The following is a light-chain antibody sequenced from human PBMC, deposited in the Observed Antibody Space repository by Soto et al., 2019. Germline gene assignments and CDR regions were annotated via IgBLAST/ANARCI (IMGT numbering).Light chain of an antibody. CDR1: QSISSSF. Sequence: EIVLTQSPGILSLSPGEIASLSCGASQSISSSFLAWYQQKPVQAPRLLIYGASSRATGIPDRFSGTGSETDFTLTISRLEPEDFAVYYCQQYDNSPITFGHGTRLEIK. CDR3: QQYDNSPIT. J-gene: IGKJ5*01. V-gene: IGKV3-20*01. CDR2: GAS.